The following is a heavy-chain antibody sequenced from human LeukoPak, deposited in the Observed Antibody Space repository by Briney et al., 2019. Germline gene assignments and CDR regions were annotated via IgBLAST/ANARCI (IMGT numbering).Heavy chain of an antibody. Sequence: ASVKVSCKASGYTFTSYGISWVRQAPGQGLEWMGWISADNGNTNYAQKLQGRVTMTTDTSTSTAYMELRSLRSDDTAVYYCARVNRAATAYYYYYMDVWGKGTTVTISS. CDR2: ISADNGNT. CDR3: ARVNRAATAYYYYYMDV. D-gene: IGHD1-26*01. CDR1: GYTFTSYG. J-gene: IGHJ6*03. V-gene: IGHV1-18*01.